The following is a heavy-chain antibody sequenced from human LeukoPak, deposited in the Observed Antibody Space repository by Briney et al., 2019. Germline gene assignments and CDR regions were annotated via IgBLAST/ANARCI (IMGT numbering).Heavy chain of an antibody. CDR2: IYYSGST. Sequence: PSETLSLTCTVSGVSISSYYWSWIRQPPGKGLEWIGYIYYSGSTRHNPSLKSRVTISVDTSKNQFSLKLTSVTAADTAVYYCARHEGSSGWYNHWGQGTLVTVSS. CDR1: GVSISSYY. CDR3: ARHEGSSGWYNH. V-gene: IGHV4-59*08. D-gene: IGHD6-19*01. J-gene: IGHJ5*02.